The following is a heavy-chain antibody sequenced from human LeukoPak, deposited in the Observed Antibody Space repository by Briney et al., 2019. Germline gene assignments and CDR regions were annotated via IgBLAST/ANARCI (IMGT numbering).Heavy chain of an antibody. CDR2: INHSGNS. CDR3: ARATDIVVVPAVRRAFFDF. Sequence: SETLSLTCAVYGGSFSGYYWSWIRQPPGKGLEWIGEINHSGNSNFNPSLKSRVTISVDTSKNQFSLNLSSVTAADTGVYYCARATDIVVVPAVRRAFFDFWGQGTLVTVSS. CDR1: GGSFSGYY. V-gene: IGHV4-34*01. D-gene: IGHD2-2*01. J-gene: IGHJ4*02.